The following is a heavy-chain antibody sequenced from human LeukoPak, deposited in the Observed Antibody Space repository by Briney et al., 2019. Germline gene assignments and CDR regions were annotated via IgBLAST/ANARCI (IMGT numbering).Heavy chain of an antibody. J-gene: IGHJ4*02. Sequence: GSLSLSFAAAGFIFSTDGRHWVRQAPGKGLEWVGIIWNDGSSQYYGDSVKGRFTISRDNSNNTLFLHMNNLRVEDTAVYYCVRDANCYFDYWGQGTLVTVSS. D-gene: IGHD1-1*01. CDR1: GFIFSTDG. CDR2: IWNDGSSQ. V-gene: IGHV3-33*01. CDR3: VRDANCYFDY.